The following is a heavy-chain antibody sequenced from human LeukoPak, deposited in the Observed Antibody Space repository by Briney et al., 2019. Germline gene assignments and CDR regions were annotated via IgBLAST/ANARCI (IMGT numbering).Heavy chain of an antibody. J-gene: IGHJ3*02. V-gene: IGHV3-53*01. CDR2: IYSGSST. CDR1: EFTVSSNY. D-gene: IGHD7-27*01. Sequence: GGSLRLSCAASEFTVSSNYMSWVRQAPGKGLEWVSVIYSGSSTHYADSVKGRFTISRDNSKNTLYLQMNSLRAEDTAVYYCARLTGSGAFDIWGQGTMATVSS. CDR3: ARLTGSGAFDI.